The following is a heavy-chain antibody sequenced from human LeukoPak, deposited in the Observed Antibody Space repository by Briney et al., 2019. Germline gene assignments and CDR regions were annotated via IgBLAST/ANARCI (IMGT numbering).Heavy chain of an antibody. V-gene: IGHV4-59*01. CDR3: ASESYSGSYLNAFDI. CDR1: GGSISSYY. D-gene: IGHD1-26*01. Sequence: PSETLSLTCTVSGGSISSYYWSWIRQPPGKGLEWIGYIYYSGSTNYNPSLKSRVTISVDTSKNQFSLKLSSVTAADTAVCYCASESYSGSYLNAFDIWGQGTMVTVFS. CDR2: IYYSGST. J-gene: IGHJ3*02.